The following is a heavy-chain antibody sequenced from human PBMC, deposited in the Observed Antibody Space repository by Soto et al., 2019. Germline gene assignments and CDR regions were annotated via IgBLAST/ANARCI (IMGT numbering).Heavy chain of an antibody. V-gene: IGHV3-72*01. CDR1: GFTFSDHY. CDR2: STDQAHNFNT. J-gene: IGHJ4*02. CDR3: VRARTKATGWPSVDC. D-gene: IGHD2-8*01. Sequence: EVQLVESGGGLVQPGGSLRLSCAVSGFTFSDHYMDWVRQAPGKGLEWVGRSTDQAHNFNTFYAAAVIGRFMISRDDSKKSVYLQMTSLRIEEAAVYYCVRARTKATGWPSVDCWGQGTLVTVSS.